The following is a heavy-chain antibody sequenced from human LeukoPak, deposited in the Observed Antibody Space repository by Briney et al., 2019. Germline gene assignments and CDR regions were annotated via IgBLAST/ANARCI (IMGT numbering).Heavy chain of an antibody. CDR2: IYYSGST. D-gene: IGHD3-10*01. V-gene: IGHV4-39*01. J-gene: IGHJ4*02. Sequence: SETLSLTCTVSGGSISSSSYYWGWIRQPPGKGLEWIGSIYYSGSTYYNPSLKSRVTISADTSKNQFSLKLSSVTAADTAVYYCARLPGTPIEEGTDYWGQGTLVTVSS. CDR1: GGSISSSSYY. CDR3: ARLPGTPIEEGTDY.